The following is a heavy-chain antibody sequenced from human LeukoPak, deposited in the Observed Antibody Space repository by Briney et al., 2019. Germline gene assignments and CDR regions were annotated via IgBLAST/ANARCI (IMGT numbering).Heavy chain of an antibody. V-gene: IGHV4-59*08. Sequence: SETLSLTCTVSGGSISSNYWSWIRQPPGKGLEWIGYIYYPGSTNYYPSLKSRVTMSLDTSNKQFSLKLSSVTAADTAVYYCSRVRRDGYNPLDYWGQGTLVTVSS. CDR3: SRVRRDGYNPLDY. CDR2: IYYPGST. CDR1: GGSISSNY. D-gene: IGHD5-24*01. J-gene: IGHJ4*02.